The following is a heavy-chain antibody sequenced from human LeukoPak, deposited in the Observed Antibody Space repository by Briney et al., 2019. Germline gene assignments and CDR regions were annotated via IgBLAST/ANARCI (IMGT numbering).Heavy chain of an antibody. J-gene: IGHJ4*02. CDR2: ISYDGSNK. CDR1: GFTFSSYA. Sequence: GGSLRLSCAASGFTFSSYAMHWVRQAPGKGLEWVAVISYDGSNKYYADSVKGRFTISRDNSKNTLYLQMNSLRAEDTAVYYRAKDRIPAAKIAAAGSYWGQGTLVTVSS. V-gene: IGHV3-30-3*01. CDR3: AKDRIPAAKIAAAGSY. D-gene: IGHD2-2*01.